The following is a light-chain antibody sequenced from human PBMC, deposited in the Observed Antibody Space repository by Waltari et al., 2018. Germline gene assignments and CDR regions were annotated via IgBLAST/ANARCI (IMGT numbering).Light chain of an antibody. CDR2: KDT. CDR3: HAAAGNIWF. CDR1: VLAEKY. Sequence: SYELTQPFSVSVSPGQTATITCSGDVLAEKYVRWFQQKPGQAPILILYKDTDRASGIPERFSGSSSGSSVTLTITGALPEDEADYYCHAAAGNIWFFGGGTKLIVL. V-gene: IGLV3-27*01. J-gene: IGLJ3*02.